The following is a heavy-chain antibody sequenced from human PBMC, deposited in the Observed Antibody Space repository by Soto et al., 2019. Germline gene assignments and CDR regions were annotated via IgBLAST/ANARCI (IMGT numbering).Heavy chain of an antibody. CDR1: GFTFSSYS. Sequence: GGSLRLSCAASGFTFSSYSMNWVRQAPGKGLEWVAVIWYDGSNKYYADSVKGRFTISRDNSKNTLYLQMNSLRAEDTAVYYCARDREMADAFDIWGQGTMVTVSS. V-gene: IGHV3-33*08. CDR3: ARDREMADAFDI. J-gene: IGHJ3*02. D-gene: IGHD1-26*01. CDR2: IWYDGSNK.